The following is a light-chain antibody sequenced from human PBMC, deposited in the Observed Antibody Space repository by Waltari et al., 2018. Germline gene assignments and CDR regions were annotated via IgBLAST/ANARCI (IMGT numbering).Light chain of an antibody. CDR2: ENS. Sequence: QSVLTQPPPGSPAPERRATTSCSGGSSTLGYNYLSLYRQFPGTAPKLLIFENSERPSGIPGRFSGSKSGTSATLDITGLQAGDEADYYCGTWDSSLSGAVFGGGTHLTVL. J-gene: IGLJ7*01. CDR3: GTWDSSLSGAV. CDR1: SSTLGYNY. V-gene: IGLV1-51*02.